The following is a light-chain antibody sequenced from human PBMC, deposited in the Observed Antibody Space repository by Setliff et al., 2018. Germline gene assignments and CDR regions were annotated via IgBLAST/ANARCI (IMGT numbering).Light chain of an antibody. CDR2: WAA. Sequence: DIVMTQSPDSLAVSLGERATINCKSSQSVLYSSNNKNYLAWYQQKPGQPPKLLIYWAATQESGVPDRFIGSGSGTDFTLTISSLQAEDVAVYYCQQYYSSPPWTFGQGTKVDIK. CDR1: QSVLYSSNNKNY. V-gene: IGKV4-1*01. J-gene: IGKJ1*01. CDR3: QQYYSSPPWT.